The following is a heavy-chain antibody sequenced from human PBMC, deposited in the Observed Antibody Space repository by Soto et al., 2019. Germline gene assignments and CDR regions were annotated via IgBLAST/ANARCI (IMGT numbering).Heavy chain of an antibody. CDR1: GYTFTSYG. Sequence: SVKVSCKASGYTFTSYGISWVRQAPGQGLEWMGWISAYNGNTNYAQKLQGRVTMTTDTSTSTAYMELRSLRSDDTAVYYCARTGSVVPAATDAFDIWGQGTMVTVAS. V-gene: IGHV1-18*01. CDR2: ISAYNGNT. D-gene: IGHD2-2*01. CDR3: ARTGSVVPAATDAFDI. J-gene: IGHJ3*02.